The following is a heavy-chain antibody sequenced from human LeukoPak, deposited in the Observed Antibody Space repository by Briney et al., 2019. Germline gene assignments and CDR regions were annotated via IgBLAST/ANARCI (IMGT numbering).Heavy chain of an antibody. J-gene: IGHJ4*02. Sequence: GGSLRLSCAASGFTFSSYSMNWVRQAPGKGLEWVSYISSSSSTIYYADSVKGRFTISRDNAKNSLYLQVNSLRDEDTAVYYCAMSGYYSPFDYWGQGTLVTASS. V-gene: IGHV3-48*02. CDR3: AMSGYYSPFDY. CDR2: ISSSSSTI. D-gene: IGHD3-22*01. CDR1: GFTFSSYS.